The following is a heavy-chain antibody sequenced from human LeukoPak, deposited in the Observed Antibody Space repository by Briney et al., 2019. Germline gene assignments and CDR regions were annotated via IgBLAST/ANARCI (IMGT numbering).Heavy chain of an antibody. D-gene: IGHD5-24*01. CDR3: ASPRYSYGVPTDY. J-gene: IGHJ4*02. CDR2: INGDGSST. CDR1: GFTFSSYW. V-gene: IGHV3-74*01. Sequence: GGSLRLSCAASGFTFSSYWMHWVRQAPGKGLVWVSRINGDGSSTSYADSVKGRFTISRDNAKNTLYLQMNSLRAEDTAVYYCASPRYSYGVPTDYWGQGALVTVSS.